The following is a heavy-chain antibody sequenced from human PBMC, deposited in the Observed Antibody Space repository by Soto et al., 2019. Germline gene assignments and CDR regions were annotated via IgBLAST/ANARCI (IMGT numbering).Heavy chain of an antibody. Sequence: ASVKVACKAAGYTFTSSGISWVRQAPGQGLEWMGGIIPIFGTANYAQKFQGRVTITADKSTSTAYMELSSLRSEDTAVYYCARDFYYDSSGYPHWGQGTLVTVSS. CDR3: ARDFYYDSSGYPH. J-gene: IGHJ4*02. V-gene: IGHV1-69*06. CDR2: IIPIFGTA. CDR1: GYTFTSSG. D-gene: IGHD3-22*01.